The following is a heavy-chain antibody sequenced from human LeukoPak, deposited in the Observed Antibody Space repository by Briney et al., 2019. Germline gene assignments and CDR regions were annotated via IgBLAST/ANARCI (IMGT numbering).Heavy chain of an antibody. CDR2: ISSSSSYI. CDR1: GFTFSSYS. Sequence: GGSLRLSCAASGFTFSSYSMNWVRQAPGKGLEWVSSISSSSSYIYYADSVKGRFTISRDNAKNSLYLQMNSLRAEDTAVYYCAKGWSGLGIQWFDPWGQGTLVTVSS. CDR3: AKGWSGLGIQWFDP. J-gene: IGHJ5*02. V-gene: IGHV3-21*04. D-gene: IGHD7-27*01.